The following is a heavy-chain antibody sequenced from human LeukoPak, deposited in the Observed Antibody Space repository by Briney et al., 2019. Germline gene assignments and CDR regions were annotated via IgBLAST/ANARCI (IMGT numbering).Heavy chain of an antibody. Sequence: GASVKVSCKASGYTFTGYYMHWVRQAPGQGLEWMGWINPNSGGTNYAQKFQGRVTMTRDTSISTAYMELSRLRSDDTAVYYCARPTYYYGSGSYLLYDYWGQGTLVTVSS. J-gene: IGHJ4*02. CDR2: INPNSGGT. V-gene: IGHV1-2*02. CDR1: GYTFTGYY. D-gene: IGHD3-10*01. CDR3: ARPTYYYGSGSYLLYDY.